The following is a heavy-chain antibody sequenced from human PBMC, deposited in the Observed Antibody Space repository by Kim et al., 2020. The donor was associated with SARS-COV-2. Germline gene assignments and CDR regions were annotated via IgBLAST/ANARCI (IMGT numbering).Heavy chain of an antibody. Sequence: SVKVSCKASGGTFSSYAISWVRQAPGQGLEWMGGIIPIFGTANYAQKFQGRVTITADESTSTAYMELSSLRSEDTAVYYCARKSRMVYATEGWFDPWGQGTLVTVSS. D-gene: IGHD2-8*01. V-gene: IGHV1-69*13. CDR1: GGTFSSYA. CDR2: IIPIFGTA. CDR3: ARKSRMVYATEGWFDP. J-gene: IGHJ5*02.